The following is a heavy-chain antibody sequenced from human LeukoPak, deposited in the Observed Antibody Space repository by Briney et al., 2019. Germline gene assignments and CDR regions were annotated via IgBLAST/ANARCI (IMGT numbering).Heavy chain of an antibody. J-gene: IGHJ4*02. Sequence: SETLSLTCTVSGGSISSGDYYWSWIRQPPGKGLEWIGYIYYSGSTYYNPSLKSRVTISVDTSKNQFSLKLSSVTAADTAVYYCARERLEQTADFDYWGQGTLVTVSS. D-gene: IGHD5-12*01. CDR1: GGSISSGDYY. CDR3: ARERLEQTADFDY. V-gene: IGHV4-30-4*08. CDR2: IYYSGST.